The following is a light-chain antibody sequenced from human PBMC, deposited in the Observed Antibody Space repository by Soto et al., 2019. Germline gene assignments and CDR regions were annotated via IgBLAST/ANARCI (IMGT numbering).Light chain of an antibody. Sequence: ETVLTQSPGTLSLSPGEIATISCSASPSVSSSYLAWYQQKPGQDPRLLVYGASSRATGRPDTFSGSGSGTDFTLTISRLEPEDFAVYYCQQYGSSPPSTVGQGTKVEIK. CDR1: PSVSSSY. CDR3: QQYGSSPPST. CDR2: GAS. J-gene: IGKJ2*02. V-gene: IGKV3-20*01.